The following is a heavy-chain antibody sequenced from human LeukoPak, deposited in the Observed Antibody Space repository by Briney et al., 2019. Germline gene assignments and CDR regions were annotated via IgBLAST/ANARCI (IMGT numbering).Heavy chain of an antibody. CDR2: IYTSGST. CDR3: ARETSLAGFASGLGFNY. Sequence: SQTLSLTCTVSGGSISSGSYYWSWIRQPAGKGLEWIGRIYTSGSTNYNPSLKSRVTMSIDTSKNQFSLMLTSVTAADTATYYCARETSLAGFASGLGFNYWGQGILVTVSS. D-gene: IGHD6-19*01. CDR1: GGSISSGSYY. V-gene: IGHV4-61*02. J-gene: IGHJ4*02.